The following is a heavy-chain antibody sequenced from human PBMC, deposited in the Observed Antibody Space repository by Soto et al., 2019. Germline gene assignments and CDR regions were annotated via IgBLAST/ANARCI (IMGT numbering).Heavy chain of an antibody. Sequence: ASVKVSCKASGGTFSSYAISWVRQAPGQGLEWMGGIIPIFGTANYAQKFQGRVTITADESTSTAYMELSSLRSEDTAVYYCARDKASRTDYYYYGMDVCGQGTTVTVSS. CDR2: IIPIFGTA. J-gene: IGHJ6*02. CDR3: ARDKASRTDYYYYGMDV. V-gene: IGHV1-69*13. CDR1: GGTFSSYA. D-gene: IGHD2-21*02.